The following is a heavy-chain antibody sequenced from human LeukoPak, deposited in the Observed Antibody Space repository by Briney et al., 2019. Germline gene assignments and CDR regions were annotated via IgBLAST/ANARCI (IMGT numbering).Heavy chain of an antibody. CDR2: ISGSGGST. J-gene: IGHJ3*01. V-gene: IGHV3-23*01. CDR3: AKQIGQGGAFDV. CDR1: GFTFSSYV. Sequence: PGESLRLSCAASGFTFSSYVISWVRQAPGKGLEWVSTISGSGGSTYYADSVKGRFTISRDNSKNTLYLQMNSLRAEDTAVYYCAKQIGQGGAFDVWGQGTMVTVSS.